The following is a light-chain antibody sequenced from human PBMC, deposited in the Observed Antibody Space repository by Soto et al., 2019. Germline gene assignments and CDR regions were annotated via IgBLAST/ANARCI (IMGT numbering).Light chain of an antibody. CDR1: QSVGSN. J-gene: IGKJ5*01. CDR3: QQYNNWPPSIT. Sequence: EIVLTQSPGTLSLSPGERATLSCRASQSVGSNLAWYQQKPGQAPRLLIYGASTRATGIPARFSGSGSGTEFTLTISSLQSEDFAVYYCQQYNNWPPSITFGQGTRLEIK. V-gene: IGKV3-15*01. CDR2: GAS.